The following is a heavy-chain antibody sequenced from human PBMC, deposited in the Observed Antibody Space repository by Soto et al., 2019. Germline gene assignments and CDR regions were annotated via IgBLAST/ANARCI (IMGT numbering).Heavy chain of an antibody. D-gene: IGHD6-19*01. CDR3: ARSGYSSGWYHWYFDL. Sequence: QVQLVQSGAEVKKPGASVKVSCKASGYTFTNYGIHWVRQAPGQRLEWMGWINAGNGNTKYSQNFKGRVTITRDTSASTAYMELSSLRSEDTAVFYCARSGYSSGWYHWYFDLWGRGTLVTVSS. CDR1: GYTFTNYG. V-gene: IGHV1-3*01. CDR2: INAGNGNT. J-gene: IGHJ2*01.